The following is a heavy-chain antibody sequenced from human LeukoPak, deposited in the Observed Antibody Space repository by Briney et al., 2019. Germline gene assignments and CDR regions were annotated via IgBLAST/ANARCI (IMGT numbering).Heavy chain of an antibody. D-gene: IGHD3-10*01. J-gene: IGHJ4*02. CDR2: ISSSSSTI. Sequence: GASLRLSCAASGFTLSTYPMTWVRQAPGKGLECISYISSSSSTIYYADSVEGRFTISRDNAKNSLYLQMSSLRAEDTAVYYCARGYGWGSYFGWGQGTLVTVSS. CDR1: GFTLSTYP. V-gene: IGHV3-48*01. CDR3: ARGYGWGSYFG.